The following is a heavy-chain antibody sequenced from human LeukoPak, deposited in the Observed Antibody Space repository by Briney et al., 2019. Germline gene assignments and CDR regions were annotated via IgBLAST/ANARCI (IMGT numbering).Heavy chain of an antibody. V-gene: IGHV4-30-4*08. J-gene: IGHJ4*02. CDR1: GGSLSSGDYY. D-gene: IGHD3-22*01. CDR3: ARAPYYYDSSGYPFDY. Sequence: SQTLSLTCTVSGGSLSSGDYYWSWIRQPPGKGLEWIGYIYYSGSTYYNPSLKSRVTISVDTSKNQFSLKLSSVTAADTAVYYCARAPYYYDSSGYPFDYWGQGTLVTVSS. CDR2: IYYSGST.